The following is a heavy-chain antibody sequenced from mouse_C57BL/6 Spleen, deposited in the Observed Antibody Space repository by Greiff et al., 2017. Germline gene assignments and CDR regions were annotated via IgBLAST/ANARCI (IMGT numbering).Heavy chain of an antibody. CDR1: GYTFTGYD. CDR3: ARVYDYDGAWFAY. J-gene: IGHJ3*01. Sequence: QVQLQQSGPELVKPGASVKLSCKASGYTFTGYDINWVKQRPGQGLEWIGWIYPRDGSTKYNEKFKGKATLTVDTSSSTAYMELHSLTSEDSAVYFCARVYDYDGAWFAYWGQGTLVTVSA. V-gene: IGHV1-85*01. D-gene: IGHD2-4*01. CDR2: IYPRDGST.